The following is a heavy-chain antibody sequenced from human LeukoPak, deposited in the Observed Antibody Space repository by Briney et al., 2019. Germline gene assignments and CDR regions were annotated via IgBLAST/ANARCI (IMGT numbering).Heavy chain of an antibody. CDR1: GFTFSSFF. Sequence: GGSLRLSCAASGFTFSSFFMHWVRQAPGKGLESVSAVSSNGDSTYYANSVKGRFTISRDNSKNTVYLQMGSLRPEDMAVYHCARGGGSTYGLFDYWGQGTLVTVSS. CDR2: VSSNGDST. J-gene: IGHJ4*02. V-gene: IGHV3-64*01. CDR3: ARGGGSTYGLFDY. D-gene: IGHD5-18*01.